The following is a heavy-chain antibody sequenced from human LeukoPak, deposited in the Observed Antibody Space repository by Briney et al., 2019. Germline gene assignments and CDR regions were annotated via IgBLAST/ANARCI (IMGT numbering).Heavy chain of an antibody. V-gene: IGHV4-39*01. CDR2: IYYSGST. CDR3: ARHYITMVRGVIRQSHFDY. J-gene: IGHJ4*02. Sequence: SETLSLTCTVSGDSISSSSYYWGWIRQPPGKGLEWIGSIYYSGSTYYNPSLKSRVTISVDTSKNQFSLKLSSVTAADTAVYYCARHYITMVRGVIRQSHFDYWGQGTLVTVSS. CDR1: GDSISSSSYY. D-gene: IGHD3-10*01.